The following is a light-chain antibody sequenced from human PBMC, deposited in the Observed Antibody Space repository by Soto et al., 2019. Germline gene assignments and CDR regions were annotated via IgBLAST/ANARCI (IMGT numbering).Light chain of an antibody. CDR1: LRIRND. CDR2: AAS. V-gene: IGKV1-17*01. CDR3: LQHDSYPWT. J-gene: IGKJ1*01. Sequence: DIQMTQSPSSLSASVGDRVTITCRASLRIRNDLGWYQHKPVKAPKRLIYAASSLQSGVPSRFSGSGSGTEFPLTISSLQPEDFATYFCLQHDSYPWTFGQGTKVEFK.